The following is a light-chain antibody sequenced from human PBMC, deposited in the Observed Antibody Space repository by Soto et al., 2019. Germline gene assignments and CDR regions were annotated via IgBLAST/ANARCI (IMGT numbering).Light chain of an antibody. CDR3: LLNFNDPST. J-gene: IGKJ1*01. Sequence: AIQMTQSPSSLSAPVGDGVTITCRASQDSRNVLGWDQQKSRKTPKLLIFAASSLQSGDPSRFSARKPGTDFTPTISRLQPEDFATYNSLLNFNDPSTFGKGTKVEIE. CDR2: AAS. CDR1: QDSRNV. V-gene: IGKV1-6*01.